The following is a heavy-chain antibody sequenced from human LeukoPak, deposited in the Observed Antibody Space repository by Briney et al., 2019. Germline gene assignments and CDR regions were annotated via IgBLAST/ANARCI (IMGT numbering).Heavy chain of an antibody. CDR2: ISYDGSNK. V-gene: IGHV3-30*01. CDR3: ARDGTPHLFDY. Sequence: GGSLKLSCAATGFTFSSYAMHWVRQAPGKGLEWVAVISYDGSNKYYADSVKGRFTISRDNSKNTLYLQMNSLRAEDTAVYYCARDGTPHLFDYWGQGTLVSVSS. CDR1: GFTFSSYA. J-gene: IGHJ4*02.